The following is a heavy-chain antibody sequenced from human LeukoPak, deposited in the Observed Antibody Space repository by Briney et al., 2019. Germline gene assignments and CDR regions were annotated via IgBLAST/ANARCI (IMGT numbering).Heavy chain of an antibody. J-gene: IGHJ4*02. Sequence: ASVKVSCKASGYTFRNYYMHWVRQAPGQGLEWMGIINPNGGSTTYAQKLRGRVTMTRDMSTTTIYMELSSLRAEDTAVYYCARESWQDYWGQGTLVTVSS. V-gene: IGHV1-46*04. CDR1: GYTFRNYY. CDR3: ARESWQDY. CDR2: INPNGGST.